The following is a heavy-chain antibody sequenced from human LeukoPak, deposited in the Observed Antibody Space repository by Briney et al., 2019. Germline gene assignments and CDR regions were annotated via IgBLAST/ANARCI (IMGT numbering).Heavy chain of an antibody. V-gene: IGHV1-69*04. Sequence: ASVKVSCKASGGTFSSYAIRWVRQAPGQGLEWMGRIIPIFGIANYAQKFQGRVTITADKSTSTAYMELSSLRSEDTAVYYCARDKNYDILSGYYKEYYFDYWGQGTLVTVSS. CDR2: IIPIFGIA. CDR1: GGTFSSYA. CDR3: ARDKNYDILSGYYKEYYFDY. J-gene: IGHJ4*02. D-gene: IGHD3-9*01.